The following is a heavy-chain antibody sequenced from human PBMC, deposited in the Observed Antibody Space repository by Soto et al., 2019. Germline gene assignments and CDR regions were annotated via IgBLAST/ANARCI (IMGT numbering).Heavy chain of an antibody. V-gene: IGHV4-30-4*01. CDR2: IYYSGST. Sequence: PSETLSLTCTVSGGSISSGDYYWSWIRQPPGKGLEWIGYIYYSGSTYYNPSLKSRVTISVDTSKNQFSLKLSSVTAADTAVYYCARARYDSSGYYHFDYWGQGTLVTVSS. CDR1: GGSISSGDYY. J-gene: IGHJ4*02. D-gene: IGHD3-22*01. CDR3: ARARYDSSGYYHFDY.